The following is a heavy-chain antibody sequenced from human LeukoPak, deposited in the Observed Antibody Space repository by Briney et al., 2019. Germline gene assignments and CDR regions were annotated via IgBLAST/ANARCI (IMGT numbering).Heavy chain of an antibody. D-gene: IGHD3-9*01. CDR2: IWYDGSNK. CDR1: GFTFSSYG. J-gene: IGHJ6*02. CDR3: ARVVGDILTHYYYYGMDV. Sequence: AGRSLRLSCAASGFTFSSYGMHWVRQAPGKGLEWVAVIWYDGSNKYYADSVKGRFTISRDNSKNTLYLQMNSLRAEDTAVYYCARVVGDILTHYYYYGMDVWGQGTTVTVSS. V-gene: IGHV3-33*01.